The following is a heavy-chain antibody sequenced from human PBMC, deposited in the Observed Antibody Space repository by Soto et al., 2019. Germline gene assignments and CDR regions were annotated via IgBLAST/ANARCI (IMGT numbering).Heavy chain of an antibody. CDR1: GYTLTELS. Sequence: GASVKVSCKVSGYTLTELSMHWVRQAPGKGLEWMGGFDPEDGETIYAQKFQGRVTMTEDTSTDTAYMELSSLRSEDTAVYYCATVQDGEGSWYYYGMDVWGQGTTVTVSS. CDR2: FDPEDGET. D-gene: IGHD3-10*01. J-gene: IGHJ6*02. V-gene: IGHV1-24*01. CDR3: ATVQDGEGSWYYYGMDV.